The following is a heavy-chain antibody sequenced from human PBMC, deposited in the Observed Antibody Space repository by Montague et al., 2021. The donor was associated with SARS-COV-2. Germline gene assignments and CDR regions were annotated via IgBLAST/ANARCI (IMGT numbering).Heavy chain of an antibody. CDR1: GFTLSRYA. D-gene: IGHD1-26*01. J-gene: IGHJ4*02. CDR2: ISYDGSNK. V-gene: IGHV3-30-3*01. Sequence: RLSCAASGFTLSRYAMHWVRQAPGKGLEWVAVISYDGSNKHNADSVKGRFTISRDKSKNTLYVQMNSLRAEDTAVYYCARGRGTYSLDYWGQGTLVTVSS. CDR3: ARGRGTYSLDY.